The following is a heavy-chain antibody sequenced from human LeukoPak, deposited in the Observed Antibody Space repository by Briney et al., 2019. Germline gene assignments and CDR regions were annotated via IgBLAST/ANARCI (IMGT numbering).Heavy chain of an antibody. V-gene: IGHV3-23*01. Sequence: PGGSLRLSCAASGFTSNSYAMSWVRQAPGKGLEWVSAIVGDTVTFYTDSVKGRFTISRDNSKNTLYLQMNGLRAEDTAIYYCAKGSAQWELYDYWGQGTLVTVSS. D-gene: IGHD4-23*01. CDR2: IVGDTVT. CDR3: AKGSAQWELYDY. CDR1: GFTSNSYA. J-gene: IGHJ4*02.